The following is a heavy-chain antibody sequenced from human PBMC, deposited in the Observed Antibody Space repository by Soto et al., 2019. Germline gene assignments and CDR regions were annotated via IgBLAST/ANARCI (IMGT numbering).Heavy chain of an antibody. CDR1: GFSFSTCP. D-gene: IGHD3-22*01. Sequence: EVQLLESGGGLVQPGGSLRLSCATSGFSFSTCPMSWVRQAPGKGLEWVTAISANGRGTSYADSVKGRFTILRDNSKNTLFLQMNSLRADDTAVYFCVKKRSYDRTNYDHFDYWGQGTLVTVSS. V-gene: IGHV3-23*01. CDR2: ISANGRGT. CDR3: VKKRSYDRTNYDHFDY. J-gene: IGHJ4*02.